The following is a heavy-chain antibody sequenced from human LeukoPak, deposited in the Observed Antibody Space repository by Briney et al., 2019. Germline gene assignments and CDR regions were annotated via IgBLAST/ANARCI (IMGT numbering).Heavy chain of an antibody. D-gene: IGHD2-15*01. J-gene: IGHJ4*02. Sequence: ASVKVSCKASGYTFTSYGISWVRQAPGHGLEGMGWVSAYTDDTNYVQKFRGRVTMTTDTSTSTAYMELRSLRSDDTAVYYCARDCIGCHGFDYWGQGTLVTVSS. CDR2: VSAYTDDT. V-gene: IGHV1-18*01. CDR3: ARDCIGCHGFDY. CDR1: GYTFTSYG.